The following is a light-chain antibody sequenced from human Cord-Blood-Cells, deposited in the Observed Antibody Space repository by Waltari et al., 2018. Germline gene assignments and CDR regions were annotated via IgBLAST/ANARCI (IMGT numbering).Light chain of an antibody. V-gene: IGKV2-28*01. Sequence: IVMTQSPLSLLVTPGGPASISCRSIQSLLHSKVYNYLEWYLQKPGQSPQLLIYLGSNRASGVPDRFSGSVSGTDCTLKSSRVEAEDVGVYYCMQALQTPITFGQGTRLEIK. CDR1: QSLLHSKVYNY. J-gene: IGKJ5*01. CDR3: MQALQTPIT. CDR2: LGS.